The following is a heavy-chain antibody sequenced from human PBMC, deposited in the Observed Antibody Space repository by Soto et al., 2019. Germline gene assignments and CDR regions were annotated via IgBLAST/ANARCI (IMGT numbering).Heavy chain of an antibody. CDR3: ARVISSSSSLGLPYYYYGMDV. D-gene: IGHD6-6*01. V-gene: IGHV4-39*01. Sequence: SETLSLTCTVSGGSISSRSYYWAWIRQPPGKGLEWIGSIYYSGNTYYSPSLNSRVTMSVDTSRSQFSLKLSSVTAADTALYYCARVISSSSSLGLPYYYYGMDVWGQGTTVTVSS. CDR2: IYYSGNT. CDR1: GGSISSRSYY. J-gene: IGHJ6*02.